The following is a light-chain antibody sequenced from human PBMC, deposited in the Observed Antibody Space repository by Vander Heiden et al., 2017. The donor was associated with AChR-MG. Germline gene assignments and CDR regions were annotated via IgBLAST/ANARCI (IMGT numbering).Light chain of an antibody. CDR2: YTD. Sequence: QSVLTQPPPVPAAPMQRVTIACSGSSSNIGSNDVNWYQQLPGKAPKLLVFYTDLLPSGVSDRFSGSKSGTSASLAISGLQSEDEAAYYCAAWDDSLNGLVFGGGTKVTV. V-gene: IGLV1-36*01. J-gene: IGLJ3*02. CDR1: SSNIGSND. CDR3: AAWDDSLNGLV.